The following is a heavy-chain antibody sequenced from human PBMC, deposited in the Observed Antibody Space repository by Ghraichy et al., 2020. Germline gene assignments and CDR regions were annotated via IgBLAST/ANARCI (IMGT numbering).Heavy chain of an antibody. V-gene: IGHV4-34*01. CDR1: GGSFSGYY. CDR3: ARGHSSRGGGSSAYFDY. D-gene: IGHD6-13*01. Sequence: SETLSLTCAVYGGSFSGYYWSWIRQPPGKGLEWIGEINHSGSTNYNPSLKSRVTISVDTSKNQFSLKLSSVTAADTAVYYCARGHSSRGGGSSAYFDYWGQGTLVTVSS. CDR2: INHSGST. J-gene: IGHJ4*02.